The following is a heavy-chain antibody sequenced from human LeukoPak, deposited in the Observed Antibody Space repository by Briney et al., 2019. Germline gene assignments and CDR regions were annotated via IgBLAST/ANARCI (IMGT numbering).Heavy chain of an antibody. CDR2: INPSGGST. CDR3: ARPTSVIPAADIYYYFYAMDV. V-gene: IGHV1-46*01. J-gene: IGHJ6*02. CDR1: GYTFTNYG. D-gene: IGHD2-2*01. Sequence: GASVKVSCKASGYTFTNYGISWVRQAPGQGLEWMGIINPSGGSTNYAQRFQGRVTMTRDTSTSTVYMELSSLRSEDTAVYYCARPTSVIPAADIYYYFYAMDVWGQGTTVTVSS.